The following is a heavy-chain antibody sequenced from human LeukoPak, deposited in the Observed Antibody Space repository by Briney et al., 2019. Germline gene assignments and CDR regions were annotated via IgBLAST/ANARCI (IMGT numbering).Heavy chain of an antibody. D-gene: IGHD2-2*01. CDR1: GYTFTSYG. CDR3: ARGCSSTSCLPYNWFDP. V-gene: IGHV1-2*02. CDR2: INPNSGGT. J-gene: IGHJ5*02. Sequence: EASVKVSCKASGYTFTSYGISWVRQAPGQGLEWMGWINPNSGGTNYAQKFQGRVTMTRDTSISTAYMELSRLRSDDTAVYYCARGCSSTSCLPYNWFDPWGQGTLVTVSS.